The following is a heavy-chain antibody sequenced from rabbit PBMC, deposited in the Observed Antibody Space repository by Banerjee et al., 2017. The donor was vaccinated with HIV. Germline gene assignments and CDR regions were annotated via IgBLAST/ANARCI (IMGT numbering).Heavy chain of an antibody. CDR3: VRFASSSGYLAYYFNL. D-gene: IGHD1-1*01. V-gene: IGHV1S40*01. Sequence: QSLEESGGDLVKPGASLTLTCKASGFSFSSGYDMCWVRQAPGKGLEWIGYIDPIFGSTYYANWVNGRFTITSHNAQNTLYLQLNSLTAADTATYFCVRFASSSGYLAYYFNLWGQGTLVTVS. CDR2: IDPIFGST. J-gene: IGHJ4*01. CDR1: GFSFSSGYD.